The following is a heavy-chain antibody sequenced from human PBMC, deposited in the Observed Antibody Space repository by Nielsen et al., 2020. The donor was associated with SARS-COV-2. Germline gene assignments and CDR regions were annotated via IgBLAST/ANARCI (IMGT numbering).Heavy chain of an antibody. Sequence: SVKVSCKASGGTFSSYAISWVRQAPGQGLEWMGGIIPIFGTANYAQKFQGRVTITADKSTSTAYMELSSLRSEDTAVYYCATHRLGSITIFGVVPLGSWGQGTLVTASS. CDR1: GGTFSSYA. J-gene: IGHJ4*02. CDR3: ATHRLGSITIFGVVPLGS. D-gene: IGHD3-3*01. V-gene: IGHV1-69*06. CDR2: IIPIFGTA.